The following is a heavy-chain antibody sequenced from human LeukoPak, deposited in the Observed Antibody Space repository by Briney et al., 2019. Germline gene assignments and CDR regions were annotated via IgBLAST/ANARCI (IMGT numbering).Heavy chain of an antibody. CDR1: GYTFTGYY. CDR2: INPNSGGT. J-gene: IGHJ3*02. V-gene: IGHV1-2*02. CDR3: ARGGIVGYYYDSSGYARLDI. D-gene: IGHD3-22*01. Sequence: ASVKVSCKASGYTFTGYYMHWVRQAPGQGLEWMGWINPNSGGTNYAQKFQGRVTITRNTSISTAYMELSSLRSEDTAVYYCARGGIVGYYYDSSGYARLDIWGQGTMVTVSS.